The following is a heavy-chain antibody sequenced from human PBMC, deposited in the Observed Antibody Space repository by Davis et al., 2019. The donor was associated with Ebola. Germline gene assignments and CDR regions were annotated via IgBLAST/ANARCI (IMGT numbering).Heavy chain of an antibody. CDR3: ARVSGCSSTSCFYYYYGMDV. J-gene: IGHJ6*02. V-gene: IGHV3-7*01. D-gene: IGHD2-2*01. Sequence: GGSLRLSCAASGFSYGDYWMNWVRQAPGKGLEWVANINQDGRETYYVDSVKGRFTISRDNAKNSLYLQMNSLRAEDTAVYYCARVSGCSSTSCFYYYYGMDVWGQGTTVTVSS. CDR1: GFSYGDYW. CDR2: INQDGRET.